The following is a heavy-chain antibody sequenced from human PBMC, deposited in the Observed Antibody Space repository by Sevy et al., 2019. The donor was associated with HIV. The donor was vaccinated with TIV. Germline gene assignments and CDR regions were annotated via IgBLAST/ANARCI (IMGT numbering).Heavy chain of an antibody. V-gene: IGHV3-23*01. CDR1: GFIFSGYV. Sequence: GGSLRLSCAASGFIFSGYVMSWVRQAPGKGLEWVSGISASGGSIYYADSVKGRFTVSRDNSKNKLYLEMNSLRAEDTAVYYCAKDASSSWTGGTFQHWGQGTLVTVSS. J-gene: IGHJ1*01. CDR3: AKDASSSWTGGTFQH. D-gene: IGHD6-13*01. CDR2: ISASGGSI.